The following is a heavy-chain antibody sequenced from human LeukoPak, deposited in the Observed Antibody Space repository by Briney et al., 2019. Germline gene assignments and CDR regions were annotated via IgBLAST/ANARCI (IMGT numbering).Heavy chain of an antibody. CDR2: ISAYNGNT. D-gene: IGHD1-7*01. J-gene: IGHJ4*02. V-gene: IGHV1-18*04. CDR3: VQFELDY. Sequence: VASVKVSCKASGYTFTGYYMHWVRQAPGQGLEWMGWISAYNGNTNYAQKLQGRVTMTTDTSTSTAYMELRSLRPDDTAVYYCVQFELDYWGQGTLVTVSS. CDR1: GYTFTGYY.